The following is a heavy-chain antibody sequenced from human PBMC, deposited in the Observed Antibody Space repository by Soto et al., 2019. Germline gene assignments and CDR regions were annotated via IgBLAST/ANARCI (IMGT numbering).Heavy chain of an antibody. CDR2: IYSGGST. J-gene: IGHJ6*02. Sequence: GSLRLSCADSRFTVSSNYMSLVRQAPGKWLEWVSVIYSGGSTYYADSVKGRFTISRDNSKNTLYLQMNSLRAEDTAVYYCARDSPLLWFGELTYGMDVWGQGTTVTVSS. CDR3: ARDSPLLWFGELTYGMDV. D-gene: IGHD3-10*01. V-gene: IGHV3-53*01. CDR1: RFTVSSNY.